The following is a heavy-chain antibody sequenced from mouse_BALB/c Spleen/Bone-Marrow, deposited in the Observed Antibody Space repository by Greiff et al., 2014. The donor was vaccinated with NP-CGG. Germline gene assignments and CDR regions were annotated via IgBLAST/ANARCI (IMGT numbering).Heavy chain of an antibody. D-gene: IGHD2-14*01. CDR2: ISDGGSYT. CDR3: ARDRGVQGYAMDY. CDR1: GFTFSDYY. Sequence: EVKLMESGGGLVKPGGSLKLSCAASGFTFSDYYMYWVRQTPEKRLEWVATISDGGSYTYYPDSVKGRFTISRDIAENNLYLQMSSLKSEDTAMYYCARDRGVQGYAMDYWGQGTSVTVSS. V-gene: IGHV5-4*02. J-gene: IGHJ4*01.